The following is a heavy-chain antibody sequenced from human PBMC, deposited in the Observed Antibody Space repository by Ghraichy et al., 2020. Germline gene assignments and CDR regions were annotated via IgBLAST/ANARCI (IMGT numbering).Heavy chain of an antibody. CDR3: ARDGGDSSGYPLVY. D-gene: IGHD3-22*01. Sequence: SETLSLTCTVSGGSVSSGSYYWSWIRQPPGKGLEWIGYIYYSGSTNYNPSLKSRVTISVDTSKNQFSLKLSSVTAADTAVYYCARDGGDSSGYPLVYWGQGTLVTVSS. CDR2: IYYSGST. CDR1: GGSVSSGSYY. V-gene: IGHV4-61*01. J-gene: IGHJ4*02.